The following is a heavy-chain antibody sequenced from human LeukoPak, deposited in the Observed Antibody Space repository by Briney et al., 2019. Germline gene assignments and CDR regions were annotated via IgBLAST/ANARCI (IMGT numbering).Heavy chain of an antibody. J-gene: IGHJ4*02. CDR2: IQAKAYGGAA. CDR1: GFTFSTYG. CDR3: TRAPHPRCSSSGCYLDY. D-gene: IGHD2-2*01. Sequence: GGSLRLSCAASGFTFSTYGMHWVRQAPGKGLEWVGFIQAKAYGGAAKYAASVNGRFSIWRDDSQSIANLQMNDLKAEDTAVYYCTRAPHPRCSSSGCYLDYWGQGTLVTVSS. V-gene: IGHV3-49*04.